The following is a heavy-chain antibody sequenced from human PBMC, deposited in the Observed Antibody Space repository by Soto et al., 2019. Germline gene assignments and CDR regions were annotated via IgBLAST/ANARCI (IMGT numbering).Heavy chain of an antibody. CDR3: AKYDPKYGDPADPYYYYGVDV. D-gene: IGHD4-17*01. J-gene: IGHJ6*02. CDR1: GFRFSDYV. CDR2: LTGGGSST. V-gene: IGHV3-23*01. Sequence: EVQLLESGGGLVQPGGSLRLSCAASGFRFSDYVMSWVRQAPGKGLEWVSALTGGGSSTYYADSVKGRFTISRDNSKNTLYLQMNSLRAEDTAVYYCAKYDPKYGDPADPYYYYGVDVWGLGTTVTVSS.